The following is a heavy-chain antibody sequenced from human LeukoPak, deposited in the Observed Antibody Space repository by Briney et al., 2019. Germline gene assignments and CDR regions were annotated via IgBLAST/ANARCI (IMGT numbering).Heavy chain of an antibody. D-gene: IGHD6-13*01. J-gene: IGHJ6*02. CDR1: GYTFTSYY. V-gene: IGHV1-46*01. CDR3: ARPEYSSSWLYGMDV. Sequence: ASVKVSCKASGYTFTSYYIRWLRQAPGQGLEWMGIINPSGGSTKYAQKFQGRVTMSRDTSTSTVYMELSSLRSEDTAVYYCARPEYSSSWLYGMDVWGQGTTVTVSS. CDR2: INPSGGST.